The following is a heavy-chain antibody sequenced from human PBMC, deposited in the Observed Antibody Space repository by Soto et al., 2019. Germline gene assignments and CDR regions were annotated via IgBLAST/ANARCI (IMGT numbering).Heavy chain of an antibody. Sequence: SETLSLTCTVSGGSISSGGYYWSWIRQHPGKGLEWIGYIYYSGSTYYNPSLKSRVTISVDTSKNQFSLKLSSVTAADTAVYYCARDRYYYDSSGYYSTFDYWGQGTLVTVSS. CDR2: IYYSGST. D-gene: IGHD3-22*01. CDR1: GGSISSGGYY. CDR3: ARDRYYYDSSGYYSTFDY. J-gene: IGHJ4*02. V-gene: IGHV4-31*03.